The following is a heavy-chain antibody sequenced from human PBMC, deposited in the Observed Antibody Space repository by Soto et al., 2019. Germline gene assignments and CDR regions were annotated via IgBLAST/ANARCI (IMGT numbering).Heavy chain of an antibody. CDR1: GGSISSYY. D-gene: IGHD3-22*01. J-gene: IGHJ4*02. CDR2: IYYSGST. V-gene: IGHV4-59*01. Sequence: SETLSLTCTVSGGSISSYYWSWIRQPPGKGLEWIGYIYYSGSTNYNPSLKSRVTISVDTSKKQFSLKLSSGTAEDTAVYYCGSSISPYFYYRRGYPMGYWRQATLVPVSS. CDR3: GSSISPYFYYRRGYPMGY.